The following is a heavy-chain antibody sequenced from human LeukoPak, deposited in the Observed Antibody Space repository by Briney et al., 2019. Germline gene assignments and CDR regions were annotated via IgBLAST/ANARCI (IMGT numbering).Heavy chain of an antibody. CDR1: GFTFSNSW. CDR3: ARDYPPD. J-gene: IGHJ4*02. CDR2: INSDGKTT. Sequence: GGSLRLSCAASGFTFSNSWMHWVRHAPGKGLVWVSRINSDGKTTTYADSVKGRFTISRDNAKNTLYLQMNSLSAEDTAVYYCARDYPPDWGQGTLVTVSA. V-gene: IGHV3-74*01.